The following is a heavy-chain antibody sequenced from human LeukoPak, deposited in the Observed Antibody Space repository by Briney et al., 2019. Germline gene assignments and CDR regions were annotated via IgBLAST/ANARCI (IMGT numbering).Heavy chain of an antibody. CDR2: SYYSGST. CDR3: ARRRGYYFDY. CDR1: GGSXSSXXXY. Sequence: GGSXSSXXXYWGWIRQPRXXXLEWIGSSYYSGSTYYNPSLKSRVTISVDTSKNQFSLKLSSVTAADTAVYYCARRRGYYFDYWGQGTLVTVSS. V-gene: IGHV4-39*01. J-gene: IGHJ4*02.